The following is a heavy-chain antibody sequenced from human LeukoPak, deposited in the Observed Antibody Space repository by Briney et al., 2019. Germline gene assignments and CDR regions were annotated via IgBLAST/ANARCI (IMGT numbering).Heavy chain of an antibody. CDR3: ATWDTAMDTFDY. Sequence: SEPLSLTCTVSGGSISSYYWSWIRQSPGKGLEWIGYIYYSGSTNYNPSLKSRVTISVDTSKSQFSLKQTSVTAADTAVYYCATWDTAMDTFDYWGQGTLVTVSS. V-gene: IGHV4-59*01. D-gene: IGHD5-18*01. CDR2: IYYSGST. J-gene: IGHJ4*02. CDR1: GGSISSYY.